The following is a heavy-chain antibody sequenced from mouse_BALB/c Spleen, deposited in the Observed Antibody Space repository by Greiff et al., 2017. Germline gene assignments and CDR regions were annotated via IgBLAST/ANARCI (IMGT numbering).Heavy chain of an antibody. CDR1: GFTFSSFG. V-gene: IGHV5-17*02. CDR2: ISSGSSTI. Sequence: EVMLVESGGGLVQPGGSRKLSCAASGFTFSSFGMHWVRQAPEKGLEWVAYISSGSSTISYADTVKGRFTISRDNPKNTLFLQMTSLRSEDTAMYYCARRGDGYYIWYVDVWGAGTTVTVSS. CDR3: ARRGDGYYIWYVDV. D-gene: IGHD2-3*01. J-gene: IGHJ1*01.